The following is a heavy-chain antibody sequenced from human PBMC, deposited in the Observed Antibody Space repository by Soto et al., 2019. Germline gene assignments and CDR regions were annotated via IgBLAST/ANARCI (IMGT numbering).Heavy chain of an antibody. CDR2: MHRGGTT. CDR3: ARVNTTLVDHFDC. D-gene: IGHD5-18*01. CDR1: SVSATS. V-gene: IGHV3-53*01. Sequence: SVSATSIFWVRQATGKGLEWVSLMHRGGTTDNADSVKGRFTTSRDKSKNTLYLHMNGLRVEDTAVYYCARVNTTLVDHFDCWGQGTLVTVYS. J-gene: IGHJ4*02.